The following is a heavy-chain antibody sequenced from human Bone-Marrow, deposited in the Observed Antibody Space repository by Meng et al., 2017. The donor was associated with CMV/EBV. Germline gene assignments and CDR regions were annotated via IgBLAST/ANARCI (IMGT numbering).Heavy chain of an antibody. J-gene: IGHJ5*02. CDR1: GYTFTGYY. V-gene: IGHV1-2*02. Sequence: ASVKVSCKASGYTFTGYYMHWVRQAPGQGLEWMGWINPNSGGTNYAQKFQGRVTMTRDTSISTAYMELSRLRSDDTAVYYWAREDRQMEWSPESNWFDPWGQGTLVTVSS. D-gene: IGHD3-3*01. CDR2: INPNSGGT. CDR3: AREDRQMEWSPESNWFDP.